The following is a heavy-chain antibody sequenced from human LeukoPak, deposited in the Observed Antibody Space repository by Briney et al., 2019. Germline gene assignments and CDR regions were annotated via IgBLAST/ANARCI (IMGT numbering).Heavy chain of an antibody. J-gene: IGHJ6*03. Sequence: GGSLRLSCTGFGFSFGDNAMIWFRQSPGKGLEWVSLSRSRAHGGTTDYAASVMGRFTMSRDDSKNIAYPQMDSLETEDTAVYYCSRVERSSINNYYYYMAVWGKGTSVTVSS. CDR1: GFSFGDNA. CDR3: SRVERSSINNYYYYMAV. D-gene: IGHD2-2*01. CDR2: SRSRAHGGTT. V-gene: IGHV3-49*03.